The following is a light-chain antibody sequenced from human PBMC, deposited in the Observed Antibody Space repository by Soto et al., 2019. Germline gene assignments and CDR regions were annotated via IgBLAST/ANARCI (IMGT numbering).Light chain of an antibody. CDR1: SSDVGGYNY. V-gene: IGLV2-14*01. J-gene: IGLJ2*01. CDR2: DVS. Sequence: QSALTQPASVSGSPGQSITISCTGTSSDVGGYNYVSWYQQHPGKAXXLXIXDVSNRPSGVXNXFXGXXSGXTXSXTISGLQAEDEADYYCSSYTSSILFGGGTKLTVL. CDR3: SSYTSSIL.